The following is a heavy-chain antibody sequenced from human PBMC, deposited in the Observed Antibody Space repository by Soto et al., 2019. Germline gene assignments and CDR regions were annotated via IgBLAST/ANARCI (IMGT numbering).Heavy chain of an antibody. D-gene: IGHD2-15*01. CDR2: TYYRSKWDN. V-gene: IGHV6-1*01. Sequence: SQTRSLTGAISGDSVSSNYVTWNWIRQSPSRGLEWLGRTYYRSKWDNDYRMSVKSRISINPDTSKNQFSLQLNSVSPEDTAVYYCARAPSGRFDYWGQGTLPTVAS. CDR3: ARAPSGRFDY. J-gene: IGHJ4*02. CDR1: GDSVSSNYVT.